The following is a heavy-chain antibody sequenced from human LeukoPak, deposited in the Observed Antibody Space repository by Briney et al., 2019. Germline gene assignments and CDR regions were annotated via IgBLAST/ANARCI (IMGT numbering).Heavy chain of an antibody. CDR1: GYPFSDYY. J-gene: IGHJ4*02. Sequence: AASVKVSCKASGYPFSDYYLHWARQAPGQGLEWMGIINPSGGSTSYAQKYQDRVTMTRDTSTSMVYMNLSSLKSEDTAVYYCARGGSSLPFDYWGQGTLVTVSS. D-gene: IGHD2-15*01. CDR2: INPSGGST. CDR3: ARGGSSLPFDY. V-gene: IGHV1-46*01.